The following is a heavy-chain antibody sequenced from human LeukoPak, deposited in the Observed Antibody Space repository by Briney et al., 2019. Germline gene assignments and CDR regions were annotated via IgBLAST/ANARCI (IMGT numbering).Heavy chain of an antibody. J-gene: IGHJ4*02. CDR1: GYTFTSYD. Sequence: ASVKVSCKASGYTFTSYDINWERQATGQGLEWMGWMNPNSGNTGYAQKFQGRVTMTRNTSISTAYMELSSLRSEDTAVYYCARASGDFWSGYYDYWGQGTLVTVSS. CDR2: MNPNSGNT. V-gene: IGHV1-8*01. CDR3: ARASGDFWSGYYDY. D-gene: IGHD3-3*01.